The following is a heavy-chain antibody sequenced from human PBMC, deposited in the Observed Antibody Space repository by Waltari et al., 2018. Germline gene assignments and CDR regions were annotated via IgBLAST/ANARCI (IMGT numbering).Heavy chain of an antibody. D-gene: IGHD2-15*01. CDR2: IYHSGST. CDR3: ARGPYCSGGSCYRDPWFDP. J-gene: IGHJ5*02. CDR1: GGSISSGGYS. V-gene: IGHV4-30-2*01. Sequence: QLQLQESGSGLVKPSQTLSLTCAVSGGSISSGGYSWSWIRQPPGKGLEWIGYIYHSGSTYYNPSLKSRVTISVDRSKNQFSLKLSSVTAADTAVYYCARGPYCSGGSCYRDPWFDPWGQGTLVTVSS.